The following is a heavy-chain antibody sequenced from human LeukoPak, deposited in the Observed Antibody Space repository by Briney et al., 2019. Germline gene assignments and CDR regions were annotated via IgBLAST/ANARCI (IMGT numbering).Heavy chain of an antibody. Sequence: HGESLKISCKGSGYSFTSYWIGWVRQMPGKGLEWMGIIYPGDSDTRYSPSFQGQVTISADKSISTAYLQWSSLKASGTAMYYCARTYYDILTGYYRLEGFDYWGQGTLVTVSS. D-gene: IGHD3-9*01. J-gene: IGHJ4*02. CDR2: IYPGDSDT. CDR3: ARTYYDILTGYYRLEGFDY. V-gene: IGHV5-51*01. CDR1: GYSFTSYW.